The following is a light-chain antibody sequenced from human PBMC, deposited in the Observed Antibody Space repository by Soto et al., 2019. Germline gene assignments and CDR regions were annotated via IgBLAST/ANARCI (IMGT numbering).Light chain of an antibody. CDR1: QSVGRL. V-gene: IGKV3-15*01. J-gene: IGKJ4*01. Sequence: EIVMTQSPAALSVFPGEGATLSCRASQSVGRLVVWYQQKPGQAPRLLIYAAASRVTGIPARFSGSGSGTDFTFTISSLQSEDFAVYYCQQYSEWPRTFGGGTKVEIK. CDR3: QQYSEWPRT. CDR2: AAA.